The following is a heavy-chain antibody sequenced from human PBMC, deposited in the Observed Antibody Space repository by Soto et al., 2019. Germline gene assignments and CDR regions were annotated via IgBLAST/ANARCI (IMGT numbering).Heavy chain of an antibody. CDR1: GYTLTELS. Sequence: ASVKVSCKVSGYTLTELSMHWVRQAPGKGLEWMGGFDPEDGETIYAQKFQGRVTMTEDTSTDTAYMELSSLRSEDTAVYYCARDYALYSNYIFRYWGQGTLVTVSS. CDR2: FDPEDGET. V-gene: IGHV1-24*01. CDR3: ARDYALYSNYIFRY. J-gene: IGHJ4*02. D-gene: IGHD4-4*01.